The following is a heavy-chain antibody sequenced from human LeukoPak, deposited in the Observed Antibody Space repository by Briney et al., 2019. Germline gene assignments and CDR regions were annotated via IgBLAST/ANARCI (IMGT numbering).Heavy chain of an antibody. V-gene: IGHV1-2*02. J-gene: IGHJ4*02. Sequence: ASVMVSCKAPGYTFTGYHVHWVRQAPGQGLEWMGWIYPNSGGTKYAQKFQGRVTMTRDTSISTAYMELRGLRSDDTAVYYCVGVTYSAYDDFDYWGQGALVTVSS. CDR2: IYPNSGGT. D-gene: IGHD5-12*01. CDR1: GYTFTGYH. CDR3: VGVTYSAYDDFDY.